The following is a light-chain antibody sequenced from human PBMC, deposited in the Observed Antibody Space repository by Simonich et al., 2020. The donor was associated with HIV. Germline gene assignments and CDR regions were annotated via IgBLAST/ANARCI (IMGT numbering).Light chain of an antibody. CDR1: QSISSY. CDR3: QQSYSTPT. J-gene: IGKJ4*01. V-gene: IGKV1-39*01. CDR2: TAS. Sequence: DIQMTQSPSSLSASVGDRVTITCRASQSISSYLNWFQPKPGKAPELLIYTASNLQSGVPARCSGSGSGTDFTLTISSLQPGDFATYYCQQSYSTPTFGGGTKVEIK.